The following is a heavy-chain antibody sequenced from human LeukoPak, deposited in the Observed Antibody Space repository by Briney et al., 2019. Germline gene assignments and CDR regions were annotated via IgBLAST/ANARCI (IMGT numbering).Heavy chain of an antibody. D-gene: IGHD3-9*01. Sequence: GGSLRLSCAAAGFTFSSYGMHWVRQAPGKGLEWVAVIRYDGSNKYYADSVKGRFTISRDNSKNTLYLQMNSLRAEDTAVYYCARDRALRYFDWLLSEGPHYDSNYFDYWGQGTLVTVSS. V-gene: IGHV3-33*01. CDR3: ARDRALRYFDWLLSEGPHYDSNYFDY. J-gene: IGHJ4*02. CDR1: GFTFSSYG. CDR2: IRYDGSNK.